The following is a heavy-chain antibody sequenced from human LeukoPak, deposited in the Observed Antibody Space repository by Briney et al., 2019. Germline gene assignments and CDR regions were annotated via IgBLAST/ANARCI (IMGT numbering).Heavy chain of an antibody. CDR1: GGSSSGYY. CDR3: ARDGGYCSSTSCYTLRY. CDR2: INHSGST. D-gene: IGHD2-2*02. Sequence: SETLSLTCAVYGGSSSGYYWSWIRQPPGKGLEWIGEINHSGSTNYNPSLKSRVTISVDTSKNQFSLKLSSVTAADTAVYYCARDGGYCSSTSCYTLRYWGQGTLVTVSS. V-gene: IGHV4-34*01. J-gene: IGHJ4*02.